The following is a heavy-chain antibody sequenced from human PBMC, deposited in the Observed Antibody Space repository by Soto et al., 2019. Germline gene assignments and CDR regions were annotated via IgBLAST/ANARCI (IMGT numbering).Heavy chain of an antibody. CDR3: ARDMGPSGADGY. V-gene: IGHV3-7*03. D-gene: IGHD1-26*01. J-gene: IGHJ4*02. Sequence: GGSLRLSCAASGFTFSTYWMSWVRQAPGKGLEWVANIDPDGSQKYYVDSVKGRFTISRDNAKNSLYLQMNSLRAEDTAVYYCARDMGPSGADGYWGQGTPVTVSS. CDR1: GFTFSTYW. CDR2: IDPDGSQK.